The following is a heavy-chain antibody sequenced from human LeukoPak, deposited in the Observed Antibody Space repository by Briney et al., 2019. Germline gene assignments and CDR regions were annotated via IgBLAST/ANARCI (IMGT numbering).Heavy chain of an antibody. J-gene: IGHJ4*02. Sequence: GKSLKISCKGSGYNFSDYWIGWVRQMPGKGLEWMGIIYPDDSDTRYGPSFQGQVTISADKSISTAYLQWSSLEVSDTAMYYCARLALGSSGWFCWGQGTLVTVSS. CDR1: GYNFSDYW. V-gene: IGHV5-51*01. CDR2: IYPDDSDT. CDR3: ARLALGSSGWFC. D-gene: IGHD6-19*01.